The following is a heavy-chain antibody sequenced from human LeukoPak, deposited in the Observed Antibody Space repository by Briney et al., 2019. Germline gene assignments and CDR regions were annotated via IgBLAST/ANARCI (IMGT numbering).Heavy chain of an antibody. CDR2: IYYSGST. CDR1: GGSISSSSYY. J-gene: IGHJ4*02. Sequence: PSETLSLTCTVSGGSISSSSYYWGWIRQPPGKGLEWIGSIYYSGSTYYNPSLKSRVTISVDTSKNQFSLKLSSVTAADTAVYYCAREVRGVILYWGQGTLVTVSS. D-gene: IGHD3-10*01. CDR3: AREVRGVILY. V-gene: IGHV4-39*02.